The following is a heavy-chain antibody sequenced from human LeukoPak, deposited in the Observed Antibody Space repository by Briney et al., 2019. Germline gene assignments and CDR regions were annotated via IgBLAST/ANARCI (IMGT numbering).Heavy chain of an antibody. CDR3: AKRDDSGGNLVDL. V-gene: IGHV4-39*02. CDR1: GGSIRSCSHY. Sequence: PSETLSLTCTVSGGSIRSCSHYWAWIRQPTGKGLEWIGSIYYSGSTYYNPSLENRVTISIDTSKNHFSLKLSSLSAADTSVYYCAKRDDSGGNLVDLWGQGTLVTVS. D-gene: IGHD3-22*01. CDR2: IYYSGST. J-gene: IGHJ4*02.